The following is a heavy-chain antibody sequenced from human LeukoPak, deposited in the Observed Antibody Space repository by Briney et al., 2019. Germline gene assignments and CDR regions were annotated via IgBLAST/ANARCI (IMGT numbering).Heavy chain of an antibody. CDR2: ISSSSSYI. Sequence: GGSLRLSCAASGFTFSSYSMNWVRQAPGKGLEWVSSISSSSSYIYYADSVKGRFTISRDNAKNSLYLQMNSVRAEDTAVYYCARGRVHLRCLDYWGQGTLVTVSS. CDR3: ARGRVHLRCLDY. CDR1: GFTFSSYS. J-gene: IGHJ4*02. D-gene: IGHD4-17*01. V-gene: IGHV3-21*01.